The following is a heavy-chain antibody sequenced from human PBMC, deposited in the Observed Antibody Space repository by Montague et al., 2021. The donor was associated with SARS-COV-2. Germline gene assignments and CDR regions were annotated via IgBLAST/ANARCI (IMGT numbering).Heavy chain of an antibody. CDR2: IYYRGST. CDR1: NGSINSYY. V-gene: IGHV4-59*01. J-gene: IGHJ5*02. Sequence: SETLSLTCTVSNGSINSYYWSWVRQPPGKRLEWIGYIYYRGSTSYNPSLESRVTMSIDTSKNQFSLKLRSVTAADTAVYFCAREGLHSWFDPWGQGTLVIVSS. CDR3: AREGLHSWFDP.